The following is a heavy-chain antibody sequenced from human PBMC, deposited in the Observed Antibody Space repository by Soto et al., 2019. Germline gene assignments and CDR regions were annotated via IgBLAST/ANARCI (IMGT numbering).Heavy chain of an antibody. V-gene: IGHV3-21*01. CDR2: ISSRSSYI. CDR1: GFTFSSYS. D-gene: IGHD3-3*01. J-gene: IGHJ6*02. CDR3: ARDGAITIVGVCYCYGMDV. Sequence: EVQLVESGGGLVKPGGSLRLSCAASGFTFSSYSMNWVRQAPGKGLEWVSSISSRSSYIYYADSVKGRFTISRDNAKNSLYLQVNSLRADYTAVYYCARDGAITIVGVCYCYGMDVWGQGTTVTVSS.